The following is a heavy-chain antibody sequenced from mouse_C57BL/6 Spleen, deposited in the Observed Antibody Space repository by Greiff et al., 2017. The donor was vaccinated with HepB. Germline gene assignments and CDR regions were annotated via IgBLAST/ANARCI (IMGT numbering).Heavy chain of an antibody. CDR3: ARDRVTTVVSRFAY. Sequence: EVKLVESGGGLVKPGGSLKLSCAASGFTFSSYAMSWVRQTPEKRLEWVATISDGGSYTYYPDNVKGRFTISRDNAKNNLYLQMSHLKSEDTAMYYCARDRVTTVVSRFAYWGQGTLVTVSA. J-gene: IGHJ3*01. CDR1: GFTFSSYA. D-gene: IGHD1-1*01. V-gene: IGHV5-4*01. CDR2: ISDGGSYT.